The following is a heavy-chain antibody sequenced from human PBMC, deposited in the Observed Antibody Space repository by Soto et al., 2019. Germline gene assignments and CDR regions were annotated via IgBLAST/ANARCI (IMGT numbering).Heavy chain of an antibody. CDR3: ARRGRYCSSTSCYVFYYYYGMDV. Sequence: QLQLQESGPGLVKPSETLSLTCTVSGGSISSSSYYWGWIRQPPGKGLEWIGSIYYSGSTYYNPSLTSRVTISVDTSKNQFSLKLSSVTAADTAVYYCARRGRYCSSTSCYVFYYYYGMDVWGQGTTVTVSS. V-gene: IGHV4-39*01. CDR1: GGSISSSSYY. CDR2: IYYSGST. D-gene: IGHD2-2*01. J-gene: IGHJ6*02.